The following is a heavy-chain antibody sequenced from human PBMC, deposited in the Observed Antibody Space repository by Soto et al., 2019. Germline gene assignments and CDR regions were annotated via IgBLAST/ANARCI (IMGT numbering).Heavy chain of an antibody. CDR3: TTELQLNFDY. V-gene: IGHV3-23*01. J-gene: IGHJ4*02. Sequence: WGSLRLSCTASGFTFSSYAMSWVRQAPGKGLEWVSVINGRGGTTDYAAPVKGRFTISRHDSKNTLYLQMNSLKTEDTAVYYCTTELQLNFDYWGQGTLVTVS. CDR2: INGRGGTT. D-gene: IGHD1-1*01. CDR1: GFTFSSYA.